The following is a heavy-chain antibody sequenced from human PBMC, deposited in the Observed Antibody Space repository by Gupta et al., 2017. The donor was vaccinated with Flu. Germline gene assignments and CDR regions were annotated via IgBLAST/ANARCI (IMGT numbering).Heavy chain of an antibody. Sequence: QLQLQEWGPGVVEPWAAVSLTCSVSGESISSSDVYWGWIRQTPGKGLEWLAMLHYNGNAYSNPSLKCRLTISVATSNSLFSLKLGSVTAAYTCFYYCARSPLFSSSVFAISWVQGTLVTVSS. V-gene: IGHV4-39*01. D-gene: IGHD6-6*01. CDR2: LHYNGNA. CDR3: ARSPLFSSSVFAIS. J-gene: IGHJ1*01. CDR1: GESISSSDVY.